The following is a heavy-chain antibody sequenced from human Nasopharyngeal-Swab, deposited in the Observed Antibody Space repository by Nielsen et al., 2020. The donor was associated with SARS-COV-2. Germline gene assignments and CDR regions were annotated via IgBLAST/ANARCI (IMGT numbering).Heavy chain of an antibody. CDR2: ISSSGDST. V-gene: IGHV3-23*01. CDR3: AKTLGQQLGYYYYYYMDV. Sequence: QAAPRGVVWVSVISSSGDSTYYADSVKGRFTISRDNSKNTVYLQMNSLRAEDTAVYYCAKTLGQQLGYYYYYYMDVWGKGTTVTVSS. D-gene: IGHD6-13*01. J-gene: IGHJ6*03.